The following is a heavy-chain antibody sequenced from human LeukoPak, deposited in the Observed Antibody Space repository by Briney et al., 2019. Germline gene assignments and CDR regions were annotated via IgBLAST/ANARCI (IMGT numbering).Heavy chain of an antibody. V-gene: IGHV1-8*01. J-gene: IGHJ4*02. CDR2: MNPNSGNT. CDR3: ARGHYDILTGYYQRRFDY. D-gene: IGHD3-9*01. Sequence: GASVKVSCKASGYTFTSYDINWVRQATGQGLEWMGWMNPNSGNTGYAQKFQGRVTMTRNTSISTAYMELSSLRSEDTAVYYCARGHYDILTGYYQRRFDYWGQGTLVTVSS. CDR1: GYTFTSYD.